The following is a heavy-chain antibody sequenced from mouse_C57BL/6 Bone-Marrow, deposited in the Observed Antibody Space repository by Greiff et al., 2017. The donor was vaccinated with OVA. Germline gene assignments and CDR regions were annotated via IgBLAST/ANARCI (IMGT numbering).Heavy chain of an antibody. V-gene: IGHV5-9-1*02. J-gene: IGHJ4*01. CDR3: TGLLDAMYY. CDR1: GFTFSSYA. Sequence: EVKLEESGEGLVKPGGSLKLSCAASGFTFSSYAMSWVRQTPEKRLVWVAYISSGGDYIYYADNVQGRFTISRDNARNTLYLQMSSLKSEDTSMYSSTGLLDAMYYWGQGTSVTVSS. D-gene: IGHD2-10*02. CDR2: ISSGGDYI.